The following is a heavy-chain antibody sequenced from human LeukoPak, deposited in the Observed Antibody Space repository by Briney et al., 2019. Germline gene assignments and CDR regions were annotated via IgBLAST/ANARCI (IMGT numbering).Heavy chain of an antibody. CDR2: ISYDGSNK. D-gene: IGHD3-10*01. CDR1: GFTFSSYA. CDR3: ARGLWTGDHTNDY. Sequence: GGSLRLSCAASGFTFSSYAMHWVRQAPGKGLEWVAVISYDGSNKYYADSVKGRFTISRDNSKNTLYLQMNSLRAEDTAVYYCARGLWTGDHTNDYWGQGTLVTVSS. J-gene: IGHJ4*02. V-gene: IGHV3-30-3*01.